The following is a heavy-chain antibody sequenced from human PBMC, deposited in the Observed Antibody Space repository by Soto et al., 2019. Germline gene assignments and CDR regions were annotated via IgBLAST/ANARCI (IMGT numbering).Heavy chain of an antibody. CDR3: ARGSHRLHSYDSSGFYHYVDY. Sequence: SETLSLTCAVYGGSLSDYYWTWIRQPPGKGLEWIGEINHSGSTNYTPSLESRVTISIDTSKNRFSLKLSSVTAADTAVYYCARGSHRLHSYDSSGFYHYVDYWGQGALVTVS. D-gene: IGHD3-22*01. CDR2: INHSGST. J-gene: IGHJ4*02. V-gene: IGHV4-34*01. CDR1: GGSLSDYY.